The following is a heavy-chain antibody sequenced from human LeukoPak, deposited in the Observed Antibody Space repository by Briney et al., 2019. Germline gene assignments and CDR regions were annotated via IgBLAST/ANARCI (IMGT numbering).Heavy chain of an antibody. CDR1: GYSFTSYW. Sequence: GESLKISCKGSGYSFTSYWIGWVRQMPGKGLKWMGIIYPGDSDTRYSPSFQGQVTISADKSISTAYLQWSSLKASDTAMYYCARPGSVVDTARIDYWAREPWSPSPQ. CDR2: IYPGDSDT. V-gene: IGHV5-51*01. D-gene: IGHD5-18*01. CDR3: ARPGSVVDTARIDY. J-gene: IGHJ4*02.